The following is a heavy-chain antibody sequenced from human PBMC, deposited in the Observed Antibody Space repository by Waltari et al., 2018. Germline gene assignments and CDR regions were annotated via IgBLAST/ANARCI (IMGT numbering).Heavy chain of an antibody. CDR2: VDPEDGET. Sequence: EVQLVQSGAEVKKPGATVKISCKVSGYTFTDYYMHWVQQAPGKGLEWMGLVDPEDGETIYAGKLQGRVTITADTSTDTAYMELSSLRSEDTAVYYCATGYYYDSSGPSKDAFDIWGQGTMVTVSS. CDR1: GYTFTDYY. J-gene: IGHJ3*02. D-gene: IGHD3-22*01. V-gene: IGHV1-69-2*01. CDR3: ATGYYYDSSGPSKDAFDI.